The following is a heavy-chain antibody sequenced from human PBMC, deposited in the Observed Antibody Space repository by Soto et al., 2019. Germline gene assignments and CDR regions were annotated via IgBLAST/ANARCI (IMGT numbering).Heavy chain of an antibody. CDR2: IYYSGST. J-gene: IGHJ4*02. V-gene: IGHV4-59*08. Sequence: SETLSLTCTVSGGSISSYYWSWIRQPPGKGLEWIGSIYYSGSTNYNPSLKSRVTISVDTSKNQFSLKLSSVTAADTAVYYCARRVATSTFDYWGQGTLVTVSS. D-gene: IGHD5-12*01. CDR3: ARRVATSTFDY. CDR1: GGSISSYY.